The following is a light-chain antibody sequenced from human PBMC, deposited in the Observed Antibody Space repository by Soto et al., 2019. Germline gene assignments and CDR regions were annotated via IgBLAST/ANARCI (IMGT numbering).Light chain of an antibody. Sequence: EIVLTQSPGTLSLSPGERATLSCRASPSISSSYLAWYQQKPGQAPRRLIYGASSRATGIPDRFSGSGSGTDFTLTISRLETEDFAVYYCHQYDSSPRTFGQGTKVDIK. J-gene: IGKJ1*01. CDR2: GAS. V-gene: IGKV3-20*01. CDR1: PSISSSY. CDR3: HQYDSSPRT.